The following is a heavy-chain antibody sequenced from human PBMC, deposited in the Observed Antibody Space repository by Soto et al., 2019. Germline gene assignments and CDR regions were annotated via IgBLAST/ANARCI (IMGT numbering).Heavy chain of an antibody. D-gene: IGHD2-15*01. CDR3: ARDKGCSGGSCYSDYYYGMDV. CDR2: ISSSGSTI. J-gene: IGHJ6*02. V-gene: IGHV3-48*03. Sequence: GGSLRLSCAASGFTFSSYEMNWVRQAPGKGLEWVSYISSSGSTIYYADSVKGRFTISRDNAKNSLYLQMNSLRAEDTAVYYCARDKGCSGGSCYSDYYYGMDVWGQGTTVTVS. CDR1: GFTFSSYE.